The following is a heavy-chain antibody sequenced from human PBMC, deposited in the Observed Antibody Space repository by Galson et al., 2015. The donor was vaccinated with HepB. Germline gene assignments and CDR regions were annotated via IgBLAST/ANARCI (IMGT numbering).Heavy chain of an antibody. J-gene: IGHJ5*02. CDR2: ISSSSSTI. V-gene: IGHV3-48*01. D-gene: IGHD2-15*01. CDR1: GFTFNNYS. CDR3: ARGIVVVVAATPGSSWFDP. Sequence: SLRLSCAASGFTFNNYSMNWVHQAPGKGLEWVSYISSSSSTIYYADSVKGRFTISRDNAKNSLYLQMNSLRAEDTAVYYCARGIVVVVAATPGSSWFDPWGQGTLVTVSS.